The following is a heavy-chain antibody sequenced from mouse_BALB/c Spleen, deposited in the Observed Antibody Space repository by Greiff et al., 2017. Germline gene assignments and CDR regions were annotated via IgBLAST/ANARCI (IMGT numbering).Heavy chain of an antibody. D-gene: IGHD1-1*01. CDR2: ISSGGST. V-gene: IGHV5-6-5*01. CDR1: GFTFSSYA. J-gene: IGHJ2*01. Sequence: EVKLVESGGGLVKPGGSLKLSCAASGFTFSSYAMSWVRQTPEKRLEWVASISSGGSTYYPDSVKGRFTISRDNARNILYLQMSSLRSEDTAMYYCARGRTTVVPFDYWGQGTTLTVSS. CDR3: ARGRTTVVPFDY.